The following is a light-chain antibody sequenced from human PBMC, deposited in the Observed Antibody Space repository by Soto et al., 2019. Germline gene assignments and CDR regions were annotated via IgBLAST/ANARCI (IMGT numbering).Light chain of an antibody. CDR2: ATS. V-gene: IGKV3-15*01. CDR3: QHYNNWPLT. J-gene: IGKJ4*01. CDR1: QSVSTF. Sequence: EIVLTQSPATLSLSPGERAILSCRASQSVSTFLAWFQQKPGQTPRLLIYATSTRATGIPARFSGSGSGTEFTLTISSLQSEDFAVYYCQHYNNWPLTFGGGTKVEIK.